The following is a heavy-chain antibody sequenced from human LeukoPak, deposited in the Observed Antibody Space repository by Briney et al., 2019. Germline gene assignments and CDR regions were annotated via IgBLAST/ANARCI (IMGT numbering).Heavy chain of an antibody. CDR3: ARQNVFTI. Sequence: SETVSLICTVSGGSISSRNYYWGWIRQPPGKGLEWIGSIYYSGSTYYNPSLKSRATISVDTSKSQFSLKLSSVTAADTAVYYCARQNVFTIWGQGPLVTVCS. CDR1: GGSISSRNYY. J-gene: IGHJ4*02. CDR2: IYYSGST. D-gene: IGHD3-22*01. V-gene: IGHV4-39*01.